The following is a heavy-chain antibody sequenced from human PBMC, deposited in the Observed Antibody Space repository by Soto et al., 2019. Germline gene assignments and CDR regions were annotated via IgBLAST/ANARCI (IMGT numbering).Heavy chain of an antibody. Sequence: QVQLVESGGGVVQPGRSLRLSCAASGFTFSSYGMHWVRQAPGKGLEWVAVISYDGSNNYYGDSVKGRFTISRDDSKKTVYLQMNSLRPEDTAVYHCARDGQWELLSWYFDYWGQGTLVTVSS. V-gene: IGHV3-30*03. CDR3: ARDGQWELLSWYFDY. CDR1: GFTFSSYG. CDR2: ISYDGSNN. J-gene: IGHJ4*02. D-gene: IGHD1-26*01.